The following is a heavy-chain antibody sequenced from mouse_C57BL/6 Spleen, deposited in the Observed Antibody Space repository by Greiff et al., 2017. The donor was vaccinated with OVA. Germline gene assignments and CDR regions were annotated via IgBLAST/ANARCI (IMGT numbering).Heavy chain of an antibody. CDR3: AYGSSLFDY. V-gene: IGHV14-2*01. CDR2: IDPEDGET. CDR1: GFNIKDYY. Sequence: EVQLQQSGAELVKPGASVKLSCTASGFNIKDYYMHWVKQRTEQGLEWIGRIDPEDGETKYAQKFKGKATITADTSSNTAYLQLSSLTSEDTAVYYCAYGSSLFDYWGQGTTLTVSS. D-gene: IGHD1-1*01. J-gene: IGHJ2*01.